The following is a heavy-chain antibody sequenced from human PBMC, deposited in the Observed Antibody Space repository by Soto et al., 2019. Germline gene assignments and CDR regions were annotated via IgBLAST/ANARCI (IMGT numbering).Heavy chain of an antibody. CDR3: VYYCAKSNYGGDDYFQYGLDV. CDR1: GHGITGYG. CDR2: INPKSGAT. D-gene: IGHD2-21*02. J-gene: IGHJ6*02. Sequence: GASVEVSCEASGHGITGYGFHWVRQEPGQGLQWIGWINPKSGATDYAQKFQCRVTMTREMSTNTAYLELSGLRSDDTADDTAVYYCAKSNYGGDDYFQYGLDVWGQGTTVTVSS. V-gene: IGHV1-2*02.